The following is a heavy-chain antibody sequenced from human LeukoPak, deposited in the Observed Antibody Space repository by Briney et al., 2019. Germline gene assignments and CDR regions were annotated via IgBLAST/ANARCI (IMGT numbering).Heavy chain of an antibody. D-gene: IGHD6-19*01. CDR1: GASTSSRY. CDR2: IYNGRST. CDR3: AQTTGWPGFDF. J-gene: IGHJ4*02. Sequence: PSETLSLTCSASGASTSSRYWSWIRQSPGRTLEWIGYIYNGRSTKYNPSLTSRVTISVDTSKNQFSLRMTSVTAADTAIYYCAQTTGWPGFDFWGPGALVTVSS. V-gene: IGHV4-59*08.